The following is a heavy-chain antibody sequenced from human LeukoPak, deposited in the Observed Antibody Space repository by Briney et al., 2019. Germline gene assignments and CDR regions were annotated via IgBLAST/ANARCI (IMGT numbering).Heavy chain of an antibody. CDR1: GYTFTSYG. CDR3: ARESYNSGSYYNDY. Sequence: ASVKVSCKASGYTFTSYGISWVRQAPGQGLEWMGWISAYNGNTNYAQKLQGRVTMTTDTSTSTAYMELRSLRSDDTALYYCARESYNSGSYYNDYWGQGTLVTVSS. V-gene: IGHV1-18*01. D-gene: IGHD3-10*01. J-gene: IGHJ4*02. CDR2: ISAYNGNT.